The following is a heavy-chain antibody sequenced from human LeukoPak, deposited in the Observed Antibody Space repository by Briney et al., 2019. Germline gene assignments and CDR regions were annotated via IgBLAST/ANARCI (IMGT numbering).Heavy chain of an antibody. CDR1: GGSISSSSYY. Sequence: ETLSLTCTVSGGSISSSSYYWGWIRQPPGKGLEWVANIKQDGSEKYYADSVKGRFTISRDNSKNTLYLQMNSLRAEDTAVYYCAKDLGGSYPASFDYWGQGTLVTVSS. V-gene: IGHV3-7*01. CDR2: IKQDGSEK. J-gene: IGHJ4*02. CDR3: AKDLGGSYPASFDY. D-gene: IGHD1-26*01.